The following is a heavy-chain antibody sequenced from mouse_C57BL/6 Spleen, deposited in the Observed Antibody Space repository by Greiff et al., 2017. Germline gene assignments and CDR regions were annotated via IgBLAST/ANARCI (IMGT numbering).Heavy chain of an antibody. V-gene: IGHV5-4*01. CDR2: ISDGGSYT. Sequence: EVQVVESGGGLVKPGGSLKLSCAASGFTFSSYAMSWVRQTPEKRLEWVATISDGGSYTYYPDNVKGRFTISRDNAKNNLYLQMSHLKSEDTAMXYCASPYDYSWFAYWGQGTLVTVSA. CDR3: ASPYDYSWFAY. J-gene: IGHJ3*01. CDR1: GFTFSSYA. D-gene: IGHD2-4*01.